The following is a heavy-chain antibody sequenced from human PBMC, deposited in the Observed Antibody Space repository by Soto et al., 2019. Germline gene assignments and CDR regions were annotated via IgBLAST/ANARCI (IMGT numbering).Heavy chain of an antibody. CDR1: GGSFSGYY. V-gene: IGHV4-34*01. CDR2: INHSGST. J-gene: IGHJ4*02. CDR3: SLVVVVAATDYFDY. Sequence: SETLSLTCAVYGGSFSGYYWSWIRQPPGKGLEWLGEINHSGSTNYNPSLKSRVTISVDTSKNQFSLKLSSVTAADTAVYYCSLVVVVAATDYFDYWGQGTLVTVSS. D-gene: IGHD2-15*01.